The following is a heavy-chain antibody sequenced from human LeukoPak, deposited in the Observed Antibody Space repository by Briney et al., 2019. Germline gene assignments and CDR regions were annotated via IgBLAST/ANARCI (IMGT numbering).Heavy chain of an antibody. V-gene: IGHV1-2*02. J-gene: IGHJ4*02. CDR2: INPNSGGT. CDR1: GYTFTSYG. D-gene: IGHD2-8*01. Sequence: VASVKVSCKASGYTFTSYGISWVRQAPGQGLEWMGWINPNSGGTNNAQKFQGRVTMTRDTSISTAYMKLSRLRSDDTAVYYCASWGQIWMVYAISRGDYWGQGTLVTVSS. CDR3: ASWGQIWMVYAISRGDY.